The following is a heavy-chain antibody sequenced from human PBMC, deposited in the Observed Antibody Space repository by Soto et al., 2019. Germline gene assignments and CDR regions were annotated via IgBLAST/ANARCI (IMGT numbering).Heavy chain of an antibody. D-gene: IGHD3-22*01. CDR1: GFTFSSYA. CDR3: AREYYYDSSGYYLYYFDY. Sequence: VQLVESGGGVVQPGRSLRLSCAASGFTFSSYAMHWVRQAPGKGLEWVAVISYDGSNKYYADSVKGRFTISRDNSKNTLYLQMNSLRAEDTAVYYCAREYYYDSSGYYLYYFDYWGQGTLVTVSS. CDR2: ISYDGSNK. J-gene: IGHJ4*02. V-gene: IGHV3-30-3*01.